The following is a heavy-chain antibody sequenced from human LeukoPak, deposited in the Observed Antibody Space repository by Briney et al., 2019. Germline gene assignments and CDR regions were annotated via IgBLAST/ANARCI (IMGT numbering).Heavy chain of an antibody. CDR1: GFTFSDYS. J-gene: IGHJ4*02. D-gene: IGHD1-26*01. CDR3: ARARQVGDY. V-gene: IGHV3-11*01. CDR2: ITSDSTI. Sequence: PGGSLRLSCAASGFTFSDYSMSWIRQAPGKGLEWFSYITSDSTIYYADPVKGRFTISRDNGKNSLYLQMNSLRAEDTAVYYCARARQVGDYWGQGTLVTVSS.